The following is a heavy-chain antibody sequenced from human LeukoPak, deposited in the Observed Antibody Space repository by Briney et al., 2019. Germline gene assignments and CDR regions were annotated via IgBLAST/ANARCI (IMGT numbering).Heavy chain of an antibody. J-gene: IGHJ4*02. D-gene: IGHD3-9*01. CDR1: GFPFSTFW. CDR3: ARPVEGGSLRYFAWFHDGAHYYFDY. CDR2: INQDGREK. V-gene: IGHV3-7*01. Sequence: GGSLRLSCAVSGFPFSTFWVSWVRQAPGKGLEGVANINQDGREKYYVDSVRGRFAISRDNAKNSLYLQMHRLRAEDTAVYYCARPVEGGSLRYFAWFHDGAHYYFDYWGQGTLVTVSS.